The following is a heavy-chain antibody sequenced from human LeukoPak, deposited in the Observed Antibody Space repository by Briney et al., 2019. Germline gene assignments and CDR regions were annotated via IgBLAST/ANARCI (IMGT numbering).Heavy chain of an antibody. CDR3: ARGKRFGELLYG. J-gene: IGHJ4*02. D-gene: IGHD3-10*01. CDR1: GYSFTTCD. CDR2: MNPDSGNT. Sequence: ASVKVCCKASGYSFTTCDVNWVRQATGQGLGWMGWMNPDSGNTGYAQKFQGRVTMTRNTSISTAYMELSSLTSEDTAVYYCARGKRFGELLYGWGQGTLVTVSS. V-gene: IGHV1-8*01.